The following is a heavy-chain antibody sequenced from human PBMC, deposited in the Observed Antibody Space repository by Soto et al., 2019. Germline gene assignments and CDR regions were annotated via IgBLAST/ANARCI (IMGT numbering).Heavy chain of an antibody. CDR1: GYSFSNYW. V-gene: IGHV5-51*01. D-gene: IGHD3-10*01. CDR3: ARIMVRGVITYSRDYHGMDV. CDR2: IFPRDSGT. Sequence: RGESLKISCKGSGYSFSNYWIGWVRQMPGKGLEWMGIIFPRDSGTRYSPSFQGQVTISADKSISTAYLQWSSLKASDTAMYYCARIMVRGVITYSRDYHGMDVWGQGTTVTVSS. J-gene: IGHJ6*02.